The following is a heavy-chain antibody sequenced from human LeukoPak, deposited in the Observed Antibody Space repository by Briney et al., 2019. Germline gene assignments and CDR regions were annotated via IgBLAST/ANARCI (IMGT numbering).Heavy chain of an antibody. V-gene: IGHV1-8*01. Sequence: GASVQVFCKASGYTFTSYDINWMRQATGQGLEWMGWMNPNSGNTGYAQKFQGRVTMTRNTSISRAYMELSSLRSEDTAVYYCATRVVGYCSGGSCPDDAFDIWGQGTMVTVSS. CDR3: ATRVVGYCSGGSCPDDAFDI. J-gene: IGHJ3*02. CDR2: MNPNSGNT. D-gene: IGHD2-15*01. CDR1: GYTFTSYD.